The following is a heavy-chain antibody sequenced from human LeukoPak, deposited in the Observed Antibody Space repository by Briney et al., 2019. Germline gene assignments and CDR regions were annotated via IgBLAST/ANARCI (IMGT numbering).Heavy chain of an antibody. CDR1: GGSFSGYY. J-gene: IGHJ4*02. CDR3: ARREAAAGTRPYYFDY. D-gene: IGHD6-13*01. V-gene: IGHV4-34*01. Sequence: SETLSLTCAVYGGSFSGYYWSWIRQPPGKGLEWIGEINHSGSTNYNPSLKSRVTISVDTSKNQFSLKLSSVTAADTAVYYCARREAAAGTRPYYFDYWGQGTLVTVSS. CDR2: INHSGST.